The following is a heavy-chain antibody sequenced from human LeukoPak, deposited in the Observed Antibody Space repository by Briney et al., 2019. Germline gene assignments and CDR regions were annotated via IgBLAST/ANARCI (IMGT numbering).Heavy chain of an antibody. D-gene: IGHD6-13*01. CDR3: ARYSSSWYPEFDY. CDR2: INPNSGGT. V-gene: IGHV1-2*02. CDR1: GYTFTGYY. J-gene: IGHJ4*02. Sequence: ASVKVSCKASGYTFTGYYMHWVRQAPGQGLERMGWINPNSGGTNYAQKFQGRVTMTRDTSISTAYMELSRLRSDDTAVYYCARYSSSWYPEFDYWGQGTLVTVSS.